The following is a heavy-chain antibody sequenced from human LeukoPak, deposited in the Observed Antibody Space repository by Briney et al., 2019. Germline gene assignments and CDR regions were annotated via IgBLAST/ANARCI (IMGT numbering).Heavy chain of an antibody. CDR3: ARGGVDYYDSSGYYPTDY. D-gene: IGHD3-22*01. Sequence: GGSLRLSCAASGFTFSSYWMHWVRQAPGKGLVWVSRINSDGSSTSYADSVKGRFTISRDNAKNTLYLQMNSLRAEDTAVYYCARGGVDYYDSSGYYPTDYWGQGTLVTVSS. V-gene: IGHV3-74*01. J-gene: IGHJ4*02. CDR1: GFTFSSYW. CDR2: INSDGSST.